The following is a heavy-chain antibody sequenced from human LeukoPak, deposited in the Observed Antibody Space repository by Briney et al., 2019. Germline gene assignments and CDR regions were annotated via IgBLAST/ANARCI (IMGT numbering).Heavy chain of an antibody. CDR2: IIPIFGTA. CDR1: GGTFSSYA. J-gene: IGHJ3*02. V-gene: IGHV1-69*13. Sequence: ASVKVSCKASGGTFSSYAISWVRQAPGQGLEWLGGIIPIFGTANYAQRFQGRVTITADESTSTAYMERGSLRSEDTAVYYCAHDSSSSFDDAFDIWGQGTMATVSS. D-gene: IGHD6-6*01. CDR3: AHDSSSSFDDAFDI.